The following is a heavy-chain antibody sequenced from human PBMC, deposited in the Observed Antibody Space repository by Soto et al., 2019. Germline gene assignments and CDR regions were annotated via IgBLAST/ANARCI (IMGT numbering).Heavy chain of an antibody. CDR3: SSRVDGGGLFGS. CDR1: GGSVSSSIYY. CDR2: IYYSGST. J-gene: IGHJ5*02. V-gene: IGHV4-39*07. Sequence: SATLSLTCTVSGGSVSSSIYYWGWIRQPPRKGLEWIGSIYYSGSTYYNPSLKSRVTISLDMSKNHFSLKLNSVTAADTAVYYCSSRVDGGGLFGSWGQGNLVTVSS. D-gene: IGHD5-12*01.